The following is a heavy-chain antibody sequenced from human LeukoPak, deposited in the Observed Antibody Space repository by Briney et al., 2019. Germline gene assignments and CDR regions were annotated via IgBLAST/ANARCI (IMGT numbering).Heavy chain of an antibody. CDR1: GGSFSGYC. CDR3: ARVGSSPSNWFDP. Sequence: SETLSLTCAVYGGSFSGYCWSWIRQPPVKALEWIGEINHSGSTNYNPSLKSRVTISVDTSKNQFSLKLSSVTAADTAVYYCARVGSSPSNWFDPWGQGTLVTVSS. D-gene: IGHD2-2*01. CDR2: INHSGST. J-gene: IGHJ5*02. V-gene: IGHV4-34*01.